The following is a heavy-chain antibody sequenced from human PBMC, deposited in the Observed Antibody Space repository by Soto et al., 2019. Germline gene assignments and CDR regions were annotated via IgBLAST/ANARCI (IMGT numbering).Heavy chain of an antibody. CDR3: ARLLGYSFGHQDFFDY. D-gene: IGHD5-18*01. CDR1: GYNFDTYW. Sequence: PGESLKISCTASGYNFDTYWIGWVRQMPGKGLEWMGIIYPDDLDTRYSQSFQGHFTMSVAKSINTAYLQWNNLETSDTAMYYCARLLGYSFGHQDFFDYWGQGXPVTVSS. J-gene: IGHJ4*02. V-gene: IGHV5-51*01. CDR2: IYPDDLDT.